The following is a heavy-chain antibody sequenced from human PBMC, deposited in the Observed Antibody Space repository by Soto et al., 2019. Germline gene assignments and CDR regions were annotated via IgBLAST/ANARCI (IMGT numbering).Heavy chain of an antibody. CDR2: INPSGGST. J-gene: IGHJ5*02. Sequence: ASVKVSCKASGYTFTSYYMHWVRQAPGQGLEWMGIINPSGGSTSYAQKFQGRVTMTRDTSPSTVYMELSSLRSEDTAVYYCAKCPPGYSRGWPLKPWGQGTLVTVSS. CDR3: AKCPPGYSRGWPLKP. CDR1: GYTFTSYY. D-gene: IGHD6-19*01. V-gene: IGHV1-46*01.